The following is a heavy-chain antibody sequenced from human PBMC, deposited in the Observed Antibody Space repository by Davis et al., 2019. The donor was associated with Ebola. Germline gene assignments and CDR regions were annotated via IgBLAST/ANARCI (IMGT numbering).Heavy chain of an antibody. CDR1: GFTFRNYW. D-gene: IGHD1-26*01. CDR2: INSDGSTT. Sequence: PGGSLRLSCAASGFTFRNYWMHWVRQAPGKGLVWVSRINSDGSTTNYADSVKGRFTISRDNAKNTLYLQMNSLRAEDTAVYYCAKDRSTQWELQGDFDYWGQGTLVTVSS. V-gene: IGHV3-74*01. J-gene: IGHJ4*02. CDR3: AKDRSTQWELQGDFDY.